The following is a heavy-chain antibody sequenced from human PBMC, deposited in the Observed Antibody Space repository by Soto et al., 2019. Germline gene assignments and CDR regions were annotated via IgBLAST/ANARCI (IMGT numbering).Heavy chain of an antibody. CDR3: ARVALLWFGDPQRYYFDY. D-gene: IGHD3-10*01. CDR1: GYTFTSYG. V-gene: IGHV1-18*01. Sequence: ASVKVSCKASGYTFTSYGISWVRQAPGQGLEWMGWISAYNGNTNYAQKLQGRVTMTTDTSTSTAYMELRSLRSDDTAVYYCARVALLWFGDPQRYYFDYWGQGTLVTVSS. J-gene: IGHJ4*02. CDR2: ISAYNGNT.